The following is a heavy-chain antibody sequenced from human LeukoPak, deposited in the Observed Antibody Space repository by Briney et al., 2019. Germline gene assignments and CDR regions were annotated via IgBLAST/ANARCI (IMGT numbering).Heavy chain of an antibody. CDR3: ARDLGYNNDAFDI. CDR2: ISSSSSYI. Sequence: GGSLRLSCAASGFTFSSYSMNWVRQAPGKGLEWVSSISSSSSYIYYADSVKGRFTISRDNAKNSLYLQMNSLRAEDTAVYYCARDLGYNNDAFDIWGQGTMVTVSS. J-gene: IGHJ3*02. V-gene: IGHV3-21*01. CDR1: GFTFSSYS. D-gene: IGHD1-14*01.